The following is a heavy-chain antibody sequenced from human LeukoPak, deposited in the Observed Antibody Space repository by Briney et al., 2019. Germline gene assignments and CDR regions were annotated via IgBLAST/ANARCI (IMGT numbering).Heavy chain of an antibody. V-gene: IGHV3-23*01. CDR3: AKDGGGWYTSGWYYFDS. J-gene: IGHJ4*02. CDR1: GFTFDNYA. Sequence: GGSLRLSCAASGFTFDNYAMTWVRQAPGKGLEWFSSISGSGANTNYADSVKGRFTISRDKSKNTLYLQMNNLRAEDTAIYYCAKDGGGWYTSGWYYFDSWGQGTLVTVSS. D-gene: IGHD6-19*01. CDR2: ISGSGANT.